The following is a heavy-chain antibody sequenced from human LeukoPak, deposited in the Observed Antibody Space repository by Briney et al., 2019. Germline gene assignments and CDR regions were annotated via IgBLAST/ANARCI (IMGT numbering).Heavy chain of an antibody. CDR2: IAPSDSYT. CDR1: GYSFTSYW. V-gene: IGHV5-10-1*01. CDR3: ARHGAAFGNWFDP. D-gene: IGHD2-15*01. J-gene: IGHJ5*02. Sequence: GESPKISCKGSGYSFTSYWISRVRHMPGKSLVWMVRIAPSDSYTNYSPSFQGHVTISADKSISTAYLQWSSLKASDTAMYYCARHGAAFGNWFDPWGQGTLVTVSS.